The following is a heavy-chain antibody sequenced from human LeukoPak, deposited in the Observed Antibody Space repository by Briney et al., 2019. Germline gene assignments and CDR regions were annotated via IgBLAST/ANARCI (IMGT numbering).Heavy chain of an antibody. J-gene: IGHJ6*03. CDR3: AGASDYYYYYMDV. Sequence: GGSLRLSCAASGFTFSSYSMNWVRQAPGKGLEWVSSISSSSSYIYYADSVKGRFTISRDNAKNSLYLQMNSLRAEDTAVYYCAGASDYYYYYMDVWGKGTTVTVSS. CDR2: ISSSSSYI. V-gene: IGHV3-21*01. CDR1: GFTFSSYS.